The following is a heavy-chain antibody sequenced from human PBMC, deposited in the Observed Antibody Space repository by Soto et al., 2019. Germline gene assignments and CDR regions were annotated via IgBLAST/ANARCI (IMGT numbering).Heavy chain of an antibody. V-gene: IGHV3-23*01. CDR3: AKEQGPSPDYSDYGMDV. CDR1: GFTFSSYA. CDR2: ISGSGGST. D-gene: IGHD6-6*01. J-gene: IGHJ6*02. Sequence: GGSLRLSCAASGFTFSSYAMSWVRQAPGKGLEWVSAISGSGGSTYYADSVKGRFTISRDNSKNTLYLQMNSLRAEDTAVYYCAKEQGPSPDYSDYGMDVWGQGTTVTVSS.